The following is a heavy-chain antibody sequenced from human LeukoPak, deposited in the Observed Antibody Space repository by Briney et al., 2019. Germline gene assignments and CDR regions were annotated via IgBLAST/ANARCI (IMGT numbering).Heavy chain of an antibody. Sequence: GGSLRLSCAASGFTFSGYWMHWVRQAPGKGLVWVSRINSDGSTSQYVDSVKGRSTISRDNAKNTLYLQMNSLRAEGTAVYYCASSYYDSSGYYFGDAFHIWGPGTMVTVSS. V-gene: IGHV3-74*03. D-gene: IGHD3-22*01. CDR3: ASSYYDSSGYYFGDAFHI. CDR2: INSDGSTS. J-gene: IGHJ3*02. CDR1: GFTFSGYW.